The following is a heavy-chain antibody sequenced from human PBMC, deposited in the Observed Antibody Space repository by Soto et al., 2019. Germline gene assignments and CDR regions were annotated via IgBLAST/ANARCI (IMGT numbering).Heavy chain of an antibody. Sequence: PSETLSLTCTVSGGSISSNYWTWIRQPPGKGLEWXGYXXNXXSXTXXXPXXXRVTISEDTSKSQFSLKVNSMTAADTAVYYCARYRREAVAGYTLDNWGQGILVTVSS. CDR3: ARYRREAVAGYTLDN. V-gene: IGHV4-59*01. D-gene: IGHD6-13*01. J-gene: IGHJ4*02. CDR1: GGSISSNY. CDR2: XXNXXSX.